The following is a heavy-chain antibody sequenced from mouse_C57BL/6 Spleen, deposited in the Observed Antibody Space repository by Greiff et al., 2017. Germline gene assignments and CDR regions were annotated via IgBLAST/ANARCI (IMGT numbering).Heavy chain of an antibody. CDR1: GYTFTSYW. D-gene: IGHD4-1*01. Sequence: QVQLQQPGAELVKPGASVKLSCKASGYTFTSYWMHWVKQRPGQGLEWIGMIHPNSGSTNYNEKFKSKATLTVDKSSSTAYMQLSSLTSEDSAVDYCARGTGTVWYVEVWGTGTTVTVSS. CDR3: ARGTGTVWYVEV. CDR2: IHPNSGST. V-gene: IGHV1-64*01. J-gene: IGHJ1*03.